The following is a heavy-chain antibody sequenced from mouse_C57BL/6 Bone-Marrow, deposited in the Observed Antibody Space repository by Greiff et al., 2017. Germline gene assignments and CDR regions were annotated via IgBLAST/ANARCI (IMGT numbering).Heavy chain of an antibody. CDR3: ARHYYGSRGYYFDY. V-gene: IGHV5-4*03. CDR1: GFTFSSYA. CDR2: ISDGGSYT. J-gene: IGHJ2*01. Sequence: EVKLVESGGGLVKPGGSLKLSCAASGFTFSSYAMSWVRQTPEKRLEWVATISDGGSYTYYPDNVKGRFTISRDNAKNNLYLQMSHLKSEDTAMYYCARHYYGSRGYYFDYWGQGTTLTVSS. D-gene: IGHD1-1*01.